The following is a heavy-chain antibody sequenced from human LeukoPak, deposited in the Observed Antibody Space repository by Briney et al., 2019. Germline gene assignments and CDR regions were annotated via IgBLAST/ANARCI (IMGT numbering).Heavy chain of an antibody. CDR1: GGSISSGGYY. CDR3: AREAVAGKNYFDY. J-gene: IGHJ4*02. Sequence: PSETLSLTCTVSGGSISSGGYYWSWIRQHPGTGLEWLGYIYYSGSTYYNPSLKSRVTISVDTSKNQFSLKLSSVTAADTAMYYCAREAVAGKNYFDYWGQGTLVTVSS. V-gene: IGHV4-31*03. D-gene: IGHD6-19*01. CDR2: IYYSGST.